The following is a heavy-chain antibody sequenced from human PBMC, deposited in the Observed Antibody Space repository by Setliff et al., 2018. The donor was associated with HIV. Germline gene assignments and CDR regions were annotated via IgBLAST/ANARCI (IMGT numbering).Heavy chain of an antibody. CDR1: GYSITSGYS. V-gene: IGHV4-4*02. D-gene: IGHD3-10*01. CDR2: ISRSGST. J-gene: IGHJ6*02. Sequence: ASETLSLTCAVSGYSITSGYSWSWVRQPPGKGLDWIGEISRSGSTNYNPSLKSRVTISIDKSKNQFSLKLSSVTAADTAVYYCARENYYGSGSYLFSDYYYYGMDVWGQGTTVTVSS. CDR3: ARENYYGSGSYLFSDYYYYGMDV.